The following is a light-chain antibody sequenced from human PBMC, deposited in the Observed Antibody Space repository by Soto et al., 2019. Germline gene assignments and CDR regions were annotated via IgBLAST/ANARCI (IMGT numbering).Light chain of an antibody. V-gene: IGKV1-12*01. CDR1: QNINNY. Sequence: DIQMTPSPSSLSGSVGDRFTITCQASQNINNYLNWYQQKAGKAPKLLIYGASTLQSGVPLRFSGSGSGTDFTLTISSLQPEDFATYYCQQANSFPITFGQGTRLEIK. CDR3: QQANSFPIT. J-gene: IGKJ5*01. CDR2: GAS.